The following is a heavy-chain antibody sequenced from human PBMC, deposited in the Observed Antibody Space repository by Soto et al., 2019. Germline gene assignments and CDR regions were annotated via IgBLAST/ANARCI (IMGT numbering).Heavy chain of an antibody. Sequence: ASVKVSCKASGYTFTSYDINWVRQATGQGLEWMGWMNPNSGNTGYAQKFQGRVTMTRNTSISTAYMELSSLRSEDTAVYYCASRGKVVAAHSPFNYYYYGMDVWGQGTTVTVSS. V-gene: IGHV1-8*01. J-gene: IGHJ6*02. CDR1: GYTFTSYD. CDR3: ASRGKVVAAHSPFNYYYYGMDV. D-gene: IGHD2-15*01. CDR2: MNPNSGNT.